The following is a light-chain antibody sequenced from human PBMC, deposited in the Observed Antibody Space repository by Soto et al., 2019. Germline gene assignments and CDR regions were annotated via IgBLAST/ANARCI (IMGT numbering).Light chain of an antibody. Sequence: DIQMTQSPSTLSASVVDSVTITCRASQRIGRWLAWYQQKPGKAPKLLIYDASTLQSGVPSRFSGSGSGTEFTLNITSLQAEDFATYYCQQYNHYSSNTFGLWTKLEI. J-gene: IGKJ2*01. CDR2: DAS. CDR3: QQYNHYSSNT. CDR1: QRIGRW. V-gene: IGKV1-5*01.